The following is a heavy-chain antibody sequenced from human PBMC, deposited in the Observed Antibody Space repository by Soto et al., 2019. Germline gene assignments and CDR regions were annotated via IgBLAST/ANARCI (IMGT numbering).Heavy chain of an antibody. V-gene: IGHV3-30*03. CDR2: IPDDGINK. J-gene: IGHJ4*02. CDR1: GFTFSNHG. D-gene: IGHD2-2*01. CDR3: ARDSRNRNFFDY. Sequence: PGGSLRLSCAASGFTFSNHGMHWVRQAPGKGLEWVAVIPDDGINKYYADSVKGRFTVSRDNSKNTLYLQMNSLRAEDTALYYCARDSRNRNFFDYWGQGTLVTVSS.